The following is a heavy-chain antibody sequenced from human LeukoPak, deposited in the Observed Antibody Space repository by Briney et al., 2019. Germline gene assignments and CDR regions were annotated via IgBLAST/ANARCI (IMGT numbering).Heavy chain of an antibody. D-gene: IGHD5-18*01. V-gene: IGHV1-46*01. CDR2: INPSGGST. J-gene: IGHJ4*02. CDR1: GYTFTSYY. Sequence: ASVKVSCKASGYTFTSYYIHWVRQAPGQGLEWMGIINPSGGSTSYARKFQGRVTMTRDTSTSTVYMELSSLRSEDTAVYYCAREFAHVDTAMVFDCWGQGTLSPSPQ. CDR3: AREFAHVDTAMVFDC.